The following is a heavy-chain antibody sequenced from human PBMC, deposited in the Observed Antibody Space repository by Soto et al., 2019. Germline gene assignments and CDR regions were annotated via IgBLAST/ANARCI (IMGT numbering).Heavy chain of an antibody. D-gene: IGHD5-12*01. J-gene: IGHJ5*02. CDR3: ARTDIVTTNCFDP. V-gene: IGHV4-34*02. CDR2: INHRGSA. Sequence: QVHLQQWGAGLLKPSETLSLTCAVYGESFIGYYWTWIRQPPGKGLEWIGEINHRGSANYNPSLKRRVTTSVDTSNNQFSLKLSSVTAAYTSVYYCARTDIVTTNCFDPWGQGTLVTVSS. CDR1: GESFIGYY.